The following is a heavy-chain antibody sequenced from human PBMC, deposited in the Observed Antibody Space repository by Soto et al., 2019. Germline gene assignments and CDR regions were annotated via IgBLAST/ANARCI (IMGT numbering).Heavy chain of an antibody. V-gene: IGHV1-3*01. Sequence: QVQLVQSGAEVKKPGASVKVSCKASGYTFTSYAMHWVRQAPGQRLEWMGWINAGNGNTKYSQKFQGRVTITRDTSASTAYMELSSLRYEDTAVYYCARIGVIGDWFDPWGQGTLVTVSS. CDR1: GYTFTSYA. CDR2: INAGNGNT. D-gene: IGHD2-21*01. CDR3: ARIGVIGDWFDP. J-gene: IGHJ5*02.